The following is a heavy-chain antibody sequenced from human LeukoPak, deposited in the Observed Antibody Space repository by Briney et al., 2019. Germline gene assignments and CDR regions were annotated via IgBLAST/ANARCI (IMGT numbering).Heavy chain of an antibody. Sequence: SETLSLTCTVSGGSISSSSYYWGWIRQPPGKGLEWIGSIYYSGSTYYNPSLKSRVTISVDTSKNQFSLKLSSVTAADTAVYYCARDAARGWGQGTLVTVSS. CDR2: IYYSGST. CDR1: GGSISSSSYY. V-gene: IGHV4-39*07. J-gene: IGHJ4*02. D-gene: IGHD6-25*01. CDR3: ARDAARG.